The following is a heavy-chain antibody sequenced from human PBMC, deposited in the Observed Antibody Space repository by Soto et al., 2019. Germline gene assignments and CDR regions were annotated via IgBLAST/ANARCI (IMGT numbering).Heavy chain of an antibody. J-gene: IGHJ6*02. CDR2: INPNSGGT. D-gene: IGHD3-22*01. CDR1: GYTFTGYY. CDR3: ARWGASSYFNSSGFTSDYYGMDV. Sequence: ASVKVSCKASGYTFTGYYMHWVRQAPGQGLEWMGWINPNSGGTNYAQKFQGRATMTRDTSISTAYMELSRLRSDDTAVYYCARWGASSYFNSSGFTSDYYGMDVWGQGTTVTV. V-gene: IGHV1-2*02.